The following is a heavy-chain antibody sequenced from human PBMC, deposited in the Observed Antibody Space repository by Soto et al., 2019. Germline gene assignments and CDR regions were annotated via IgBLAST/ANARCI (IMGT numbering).Heavy chain of an antibody. CDR3: AMLGGWSGGSSGMDV. J-gene: IGHJ6*02. CDR2: IRRKANSYTT. CDR1: GLIVSDYH. V-gene: IGHV3-72*01. D-gene: IGHD6-19*01. Sequence: EVQLVESGGGLVQPGGSLRLSCAASGLIVSDYHMDWVRQAPGKGLEWVGRIRRKANSYTTEYAASVKGRFTISRDDSKNSLYLQMDSLKSEHTAVYYCAMLGGWSGGSSGMDVWGQGTTVTVSS.